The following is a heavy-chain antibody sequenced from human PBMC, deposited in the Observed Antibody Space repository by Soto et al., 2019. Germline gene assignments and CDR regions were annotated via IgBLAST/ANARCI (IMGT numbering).Heavy chain of an antibody. J-gene: IGHJ6*02. Sequence: EVQLLESGGGLVQPGGSLRLSCAASGFPLSTYGMTWVRQAPGKGLEWVSAITGTGGNTYYVDSVKGRFTSSRDNSKNMLYLQVNSLRVEDTAVYYCARIRGYWYGLDVWGPGTTVTVSS. CDR1: GFPLSTYG. CDR3: ARIRGYWYGLDV. V-gene: IGHV3-23*01. CDR2: ITGTGGNT.